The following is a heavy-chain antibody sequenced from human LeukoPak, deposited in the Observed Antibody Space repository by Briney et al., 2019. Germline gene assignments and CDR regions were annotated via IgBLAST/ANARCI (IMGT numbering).Heavy chain of an antibody. J-gene: IGHJ4*02. V-gene: IGHV3-30-3*01. CDR2: IEYDEVNK. Sequence: GSLRLSCAVSGFTFSTYTMHWVRQAPGKGLEWVAVIEYDEVNKYYADSVKGRFTISRDNSKNTLYLQMSSLRAEDTAVYYCARRIAAAGRDFDYWGQGTLVTVSS. CDR1: GFTFSTYT. CDR3: ARRIAAAGRDFDY. D-gene: IGHD6-13*01.